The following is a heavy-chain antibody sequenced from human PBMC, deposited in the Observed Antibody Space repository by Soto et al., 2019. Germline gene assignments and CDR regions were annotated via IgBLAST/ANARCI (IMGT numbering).Heavy chain of an antibody. CDR2: IIPIFGTA. J-gene: IGHJ5*02. CDR1: GGTFSSYA. D-gene: IGHD2-15*01. CDR3: AGGPRVVPRLCFDP. Sequence: QVQLVQSGAGVKKPGSSVKVSCKASGGTFSSYAISWVRQAPGQGLEWMGGIIPIFGTANYAQEFQGRVTITADESKGKAYTEQSSLRCEDTAGYYRAGGPRVVPRLCFDPLGQGTLVTVSS. V-gene: IGHV1-69*12.